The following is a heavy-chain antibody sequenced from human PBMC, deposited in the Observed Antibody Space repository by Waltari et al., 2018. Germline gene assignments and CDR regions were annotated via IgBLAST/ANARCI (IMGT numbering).Heavy chain of an antibody. CDR1: GYTFTSYD. CDR2: INPNSGNT. Sequence: QVQLVQSGAEVKKPGASVKVSCKASGYTFTSYDLNWVRQATGPGLEWMGWINPNSGNTGYAQKFQGRVTMTRNTSISTAYMELSSLRSEDTAVYYCARGFPEYYYDSSGYPYWGQGTLVTVSS. CDR3: ARGFPEYYYDSSGYPY. D-gene: IGHD3-22*01. J-gene: IGHJ4*02. V-gene: IGHV1-8*01.